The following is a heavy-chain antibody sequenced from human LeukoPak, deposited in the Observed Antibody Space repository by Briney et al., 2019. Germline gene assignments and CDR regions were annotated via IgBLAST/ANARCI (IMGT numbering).Heavy chain of an antibody. Sequence: SVKVSCKASGGTFSSYAISWVRQAPGQGLEWMGGIIPIFGTANYAQKFQGRVTITTDESTSTACMELSSLRSEDTAVYYCASLTNGYGGYVDYWGQGTLVTVSS. D-gene: IGHD1-26*01. CDR2: IIPIFGTA. CDR3: ASLTNGYGGYVDY. CDR1: GGTFSSYA. J-gene: IGHJ4*02. V-gene: IGHV1-69*05.